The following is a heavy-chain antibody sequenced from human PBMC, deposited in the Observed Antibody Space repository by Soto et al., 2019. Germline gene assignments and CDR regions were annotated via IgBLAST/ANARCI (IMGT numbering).Heavy chain of an antibody. V-gene: IGHV4-59*01. CDR1: GDSLSGYY. CDR3: ARAEATTTPRWLDP. CDR2: FYSSGSP. D-gene: IGHD1-1*01. J-gene: IGHJ5*02. Sequence: SETLSLTCTVSGDSLSGYYWSWIRQTPGKGLEWIGYFYSSGSPHHNPSLKSRVTISEDTSKNQFSLKLSSVTAADTAVYYCARAEATTTPRWLDPWGQGTLVTVSS.